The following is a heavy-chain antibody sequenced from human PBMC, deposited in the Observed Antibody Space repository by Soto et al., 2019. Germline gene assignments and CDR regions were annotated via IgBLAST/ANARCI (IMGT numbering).Heavy chain of an antibody. V-gene: IGHV3-74*01. Sequence: EVQLVESGGGLVQPGGALRLSCVASGFTFSSDWMHWVRQGAGKGLVWVSRINMDGSVSNYADSVKGRFTISRDNAKNTVYLQMTSLRVEETAVYYCARGPRGVYGNDYWGQGALVTVSS. CDR3: ARGPRGVYGNDY. D-gene: IGHD2-8*02. CDR2: INMDGSVS. J-gene: IGHJ4*02. CDR1: GFTFSSDW.